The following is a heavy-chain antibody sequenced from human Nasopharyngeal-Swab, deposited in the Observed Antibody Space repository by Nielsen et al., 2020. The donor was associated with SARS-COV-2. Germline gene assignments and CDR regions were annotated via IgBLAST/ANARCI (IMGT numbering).Heavy chain of an antibody. J-gene: IGHJ4*02. CDR2: ISYDGSNK. Sequence: GESLKISCAASGFTFSSYAMHWVRQAPGKELEWVAVISYDGSNKYYADSVKGRFTISRDNSKNTLYLQMNSLRAEDTAVYYCARARGGSYYSPFDYWGQGTLVTVSS. V-gene: IGHV3-30*04. D-gene: IGHD1-26*01. CDR3: ARARGGSYYSPFDY. CDR1: GFTFSSYA.